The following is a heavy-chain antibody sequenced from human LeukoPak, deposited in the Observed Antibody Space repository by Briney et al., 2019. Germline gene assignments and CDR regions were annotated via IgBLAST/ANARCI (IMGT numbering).Heavy chain of an antibody. D-gene: IGHD3-9*01. Sequence: PGGSLRLSCGASGFTFSSYVMGWVRQAPGKGLEWVSALTGSGISTSYADSVKGRFTISRDNSKNSLYLQMNSLRAEDTAVYYCAKGLDVLTGRMNAFYIWGQGTMVTVSS. CDR2: LTGSGIST. J-gene: IGHJ3*02. V-gene: IGHV3-23*01. CDR3: AKGLDVLTGRMNAFYI. CDR1: GFTFSSYV.